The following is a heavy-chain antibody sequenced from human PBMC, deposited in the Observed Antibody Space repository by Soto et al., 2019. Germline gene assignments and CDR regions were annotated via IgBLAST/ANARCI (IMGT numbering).Heavy chain of an antibody. CDR3: ARDFSGYSGYLGGFSLFDP. V-gene: IGHV1-18*01. Sequence: ASVKVSCKASGYTFTRFGISWVRQAPGQGLEWMGWISASNGNTNSAQMFQGRVTMTTDTSTSIAYMELRSLRSDDTAVYYCARDFSGYSGYLGGFSLFDPWGQGTLVTVSS. CDR2: ISASNGNT. J-gene: IGHJ5*02. CDR1: GYTFTRFG. D-gene: IGHD5-12*01.